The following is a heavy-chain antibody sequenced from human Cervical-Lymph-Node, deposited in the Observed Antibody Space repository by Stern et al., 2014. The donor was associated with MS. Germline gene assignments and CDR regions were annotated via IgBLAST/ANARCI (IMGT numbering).Heavy chain of an antibody. Sequence: DQLVESGAEVKKPGASVKVSCKASGYTFTSNDINWVRQATGQGLEWMGWMNPNSGNTGYAQKFQGRVTMTRNTSISTAYMELSSLRSEDTAVYYCARGVGSGWFGPYYFDYWGQGTLVTVSS. CDR3: ARGVGSGWFGPYYFDY. J-gene: IGHJ4*02. CDR2: MNPNSGNT. CDR1: GYTFTSND. V-gene: IGHV1-8*01. D-gene: IGHD6-19*01.